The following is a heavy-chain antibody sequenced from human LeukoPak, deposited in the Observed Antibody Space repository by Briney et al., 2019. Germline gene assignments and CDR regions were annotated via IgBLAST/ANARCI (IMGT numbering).Heavy chain of an antibody. Sequence: ASVKVSCKASGYTFTSYGISWVRQAPGQGREWMGWISAYNGNTNYAQKLQGRVTMTTDTSTSTAYMELRSLRSDDTAVYYCARGYYDSSGYYPTSYYFDYWGQGTLVTVSS. CDR2: ISAYNGNT. D-gene: IGHD3-22*01. J-gene: IGHJ4*02. V-gene: IGHV1-18*01. CDR1: GYTFTSYG. CDR3: ARGYYDSSGYYPTSYYFDY.